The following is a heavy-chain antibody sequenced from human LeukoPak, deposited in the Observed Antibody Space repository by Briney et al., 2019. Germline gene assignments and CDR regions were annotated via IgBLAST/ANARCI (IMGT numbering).Heavy chain of an antibody. Sequence: GGSLRLSCTASGFTFSTHALSWVRRAPGKGLEWVSTIGNKGGTYYVDSVKGRFTISRDNSKNTLYLQMSSLRADDTAVYYRTKSLYCSAGSCYKFDYWGQGTLVTVSS. V-gene: IGHV3-23*01. CDR2: IGNKGGT. J-gene: IGHJ4*02. CDR1: GFTFSTHA. CDR3: TKSLYCSAGSCYKFDY. D-gene: IGHD2-15*01.